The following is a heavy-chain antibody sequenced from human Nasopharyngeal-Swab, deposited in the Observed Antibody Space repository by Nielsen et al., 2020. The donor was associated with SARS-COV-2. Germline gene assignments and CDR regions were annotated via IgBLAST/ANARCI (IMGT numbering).Heavy chain of an antibody. D-gene: IGHD4-17*01. Sequence: GGSLRLSCAVSGFTFSSYSMTWVRQAPGKGLEWVSSISSSSSYIYYANLVKGRFTITRNNAKHSLYLQMNSLRAEDTAVYYCERDDGDYADYWGQGTLVTVSS. CDR1: GFTFSSYS. J-gene: IGHJ4*02. V-gene: IGHV3-21*01. CDR3: ERDDGDYADY. CDR2: ISSSSSYI.